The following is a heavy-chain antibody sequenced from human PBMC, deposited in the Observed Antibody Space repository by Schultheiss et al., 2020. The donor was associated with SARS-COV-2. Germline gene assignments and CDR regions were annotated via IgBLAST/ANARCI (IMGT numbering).Heavy chain of an antibody. CDR2: INHSGST. V-gene: IGHV4-34*01. D-gene: IGHD3-22*01. Sequence: GSLRLSCAASGFTFSSYGMHWVRQAPGKGLEWIGEINHSGSTNYNPSLKSRVTISVDTSKNQFSLKLSSVTAADTAVYYCARIRYYYDSSTYRKYYYYGMDVWGQGTTVTVSS. J-gene: IGHJ6*02. CDR3: ARIRYYYDSSTYRKYYYYGMDV. CDR1: GFTFSSYG.